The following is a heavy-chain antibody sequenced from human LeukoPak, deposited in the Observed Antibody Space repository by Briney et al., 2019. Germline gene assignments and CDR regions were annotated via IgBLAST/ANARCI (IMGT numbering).Heavy chain of an antibody. CDR3: AKDFPDIVVVVAAPEGYYFDY. V-gene: IGHV3-23*01. CDR1: GFTFSSYA. J-gene: IGHJ4*02. D-gene: IGHD2-15*01. Sequence: GGSLRLSCAASGFTFSSYAMSWVRQAPGKGLEWVSAISGSGGSTYYADSVKGRFTISRDNSENTLYLQMNSLRAEDTAVYYCAKDFPDIVVVVAAPEGYYFDYWGQGTLVTVSS. CDR2: ISGSGGST.